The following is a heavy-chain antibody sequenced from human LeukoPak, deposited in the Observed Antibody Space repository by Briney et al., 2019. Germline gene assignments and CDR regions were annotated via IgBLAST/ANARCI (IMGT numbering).Heavy chain of an antibody. CDR2: ISNSGGST. D-gene: IGHD1-26*01. CDR3: TREVSGSLYFDY. CDR1: GFTFSSYA. V-gene: IGHV3-23*01. Sequence: GGSLRLSCAASGFTFSSYAISWVRQAPGKGLEWVSGISNSGGSTYYADSLKGRFTISRDNAKNTVYLQMNSLRAEDTAVYYCTREVSGSLYFDYWGQGTLVTVSS. J-gene: IGHJ4*02.